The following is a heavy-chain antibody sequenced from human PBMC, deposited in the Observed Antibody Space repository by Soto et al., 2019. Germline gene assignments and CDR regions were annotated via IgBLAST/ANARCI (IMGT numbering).Heavy chain of an antibody. CDR2: IIPIFGTA. D-gene: IGHD1-26*01. CDR1: GGTFSSYA. V-gene: IGHV1-69*13. J-gene: IGHJ4*02. Sequence: SVKVTCQASGGTFSSYAISWVRQAPGQGLEWMGGIIPIFGTANYAQKFQGRVTITADESTSTAYMELSSLRSEDTAVYYCARGIVGGNFDYWGQGTPVTISS. CDR3: ARGIVGGNFDY.